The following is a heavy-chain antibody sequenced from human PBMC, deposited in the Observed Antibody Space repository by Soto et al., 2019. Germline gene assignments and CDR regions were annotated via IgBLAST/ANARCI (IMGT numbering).Heavy chain of an antibody. CDR3: ARDRHNNFFDP. J-gene: IGHJ5*02. V-gene: IGHV4-31*03. Sequence: QVQLQESGPGLVKPSQTLSLTCTVSGASMRSGGYYWTWIRQSPGKGLEWIGYIYYSGSTYYNPSLESRVAISLVTSRCQFSLTLHSVTAADTAIYYCARDRHNNFFDPWGQGTLVTVSS. CDR2: IYYSGST. D-gene: IGHD6-6*01. CDR1: GASMRSGGYY.